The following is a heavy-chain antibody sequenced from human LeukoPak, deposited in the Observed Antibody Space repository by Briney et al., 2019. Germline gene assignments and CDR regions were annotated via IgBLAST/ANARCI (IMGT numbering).Heavy chain of an antibody. V-gene: IGHV3-23*01. J-gene: IGHJ4*02. CDR3: AKARLRGSWFDY. CDR1: GFTFSSYG. D-gene: IGHD4-23*01. CDR2: ISGSGGST. Sequence: PGGSLRLSCAASGFTFSSYGMSWVRQAPGKGLEWVSAISGSGGSTYYADSVKGRFTISRDNSKNTLYLQMNSLRAEDTAVYYCAKARLRGSWFDYWGQGTLVTVSS.